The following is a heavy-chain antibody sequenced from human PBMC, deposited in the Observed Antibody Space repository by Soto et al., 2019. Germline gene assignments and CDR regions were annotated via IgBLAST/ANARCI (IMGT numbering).Heavy chain of an antibody. CDR2: IDPSDSYT. CDR1: GYSFTSYW. J-gene: IGHJ6*02. Sequence: ESLKISCKGSGYSFTSYWISWVRQMPGKGLEWMGRIDPSDSYTNYSPSFQGHVTISADKSISTAYLQWSSLKASDTAMYYCATLPLGSVVVAASSQGYYYGMDVWGQGTTVTVSS. V-gene: IGHV5-10-1*01. D-gene: IGHD2-15*01. CDR3: ATLPLGSVVVAASSQGYYYGMDV.